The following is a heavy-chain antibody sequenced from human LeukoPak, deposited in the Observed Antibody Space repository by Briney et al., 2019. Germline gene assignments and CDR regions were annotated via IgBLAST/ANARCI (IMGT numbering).Heavy chain of an antibody. CDR2: ISGSGSST. D-gene: IGHD3-22*01. V-gene: IGHV3-23*01. Sequence: GGSLRLSCAASGFTFRSYAMSWVRQAPGKGLEWVSAISGSGSSTYYADSVKGRFTISRDNSKNTPYLQMNSLRADDTAVYYCARRRPYDTSGYYFAYWGQGTLVTVSS. CDR3: ARRRPYDTSGYYFAY. CDR1: GFTFRSYA. J-gene: IGHJ4*02.